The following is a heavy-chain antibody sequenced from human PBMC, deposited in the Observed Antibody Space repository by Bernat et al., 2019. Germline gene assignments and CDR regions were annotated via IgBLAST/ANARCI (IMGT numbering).Heavy chain of an antibody. V-gene: IGHV4-34*01. Sequence: QVQLRQWGAGLLKPSETLSLTCAVYGGSFSGYYWSWIRQPPGKGLEWIGEINHSGNTNYNPSLKRRVTISVDTSKNQFSQKLRSVTAADPAVYYCARGSRSGSYFRTNRGHFDYWGQGTLVTVSS. CDR1: GGSFSGYY. CDR3: ARGSRSGSYFRTNRGHFDY. J-gene: IGHJ4*02. CDR2: INHSGNT. D-gene: IGHD3-10*01.